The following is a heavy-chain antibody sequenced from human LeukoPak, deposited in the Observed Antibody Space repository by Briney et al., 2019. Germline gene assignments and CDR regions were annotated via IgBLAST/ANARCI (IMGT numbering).Heavy chain of an antibody. Sequence: PGGSLRLSCAASGFTFSSYWMHWVRQAPGKGLAWVSRINSDGSSTSYADSVKGRFTISRDNARNTLYLQMNSLRAEDTAVYYCARVGNYYDSSGYYYWGQGTLVTVSS. CDR3: ARVGNYYDSSGYYY. CDR2: INSDGSST. V-gene: IGHV3-74*01. CDR1: GFTFSSYW. J-gene: IGHJ4*02. D-gene: IGHD3-22*01.